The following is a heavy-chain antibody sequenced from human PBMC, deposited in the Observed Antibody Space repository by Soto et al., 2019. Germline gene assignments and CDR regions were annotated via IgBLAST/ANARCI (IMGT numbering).Heavy chain of an antibody. J-gene: IGHJ6*03. CDR1: SGSISSSNW. D-gene: IGHD2-2*01. V-gene: IGHV4-4*02. Sequence: SETLSLTCAVSSGSISSSNWWSWVRQPPGKGLEWIGEIYHSGSTNYNPSLKSRVTISVDKSKNQFSLKLSSVTAADTAVYYCARDRVVPAASTYYYYYYMDVWGKGTTVTVSS. CDR3: ARDRVVPAASTYYYYYYMDV. CDR2: IYHSGST.